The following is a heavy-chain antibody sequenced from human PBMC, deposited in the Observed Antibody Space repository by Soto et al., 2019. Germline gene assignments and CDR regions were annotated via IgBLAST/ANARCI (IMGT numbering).Heavy chain of an antibody. CDR3: ARDYPISDYDILTGYLNYYYYGMDV. CDR2: INPSGGST. V-gene: IGHV1-46*01. CDR1: GYTFTSYY. J-gene: IGHJ6*02. Sequence: ASVKVSCKASGYTFTSYYMHWVRQAPGQGLERMGIINPSGGSTSYAQKFQGRVTMTRDTSTSTVYMELSSLRSEDTAVYYCARDYPISDYDILTGYLNYYYYGMDVWGQGTTVTVSS. D-gene: IGHD3-9*01.